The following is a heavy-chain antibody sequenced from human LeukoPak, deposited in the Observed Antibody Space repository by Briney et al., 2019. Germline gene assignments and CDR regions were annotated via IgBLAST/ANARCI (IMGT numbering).Heavy chain of an antibody. CDR1: GGSISSSSYY. CDR2: IYYSGST. CDR3: ARAPNCSSTSCYRGNNWFDP. Sequence: SETLSLTCTVSGGSISSSSYYWGWIRQPPGKGLEWIGSIYYSGSTYYNPSLTSRVTISVDTSKNQFSLKLSSVTAADTAVYYCARAPNCSSTSCYRGNNWFDPWGQGTLVTVSS. V-gene: IGHV4-39*07. D-gene: IGHD2-2*02. J-gene: IGHJ5*02.